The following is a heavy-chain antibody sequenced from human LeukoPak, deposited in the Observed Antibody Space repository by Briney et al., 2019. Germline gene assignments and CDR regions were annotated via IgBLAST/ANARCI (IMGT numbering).Heavy chain of an antibody. V-gene: IGHV3-23*01. CDR3: AKEGSTGWLYFFDF. CDR2: ISGGTTT. D-gene: IGHD2-2*01. J-gene: IGHJ4*02. Sequence: HTGGSLRLPCAASGFTFRSYTMNWVRQAPGKGLEWVSTISGGTTTYYADSVKGRFTISRDNSKNTLYLQMNSLRAEDTAVYYCAKEGSTGWLYFFDFWGQGTLLTVSS. CDR1: GFTFRSYT.